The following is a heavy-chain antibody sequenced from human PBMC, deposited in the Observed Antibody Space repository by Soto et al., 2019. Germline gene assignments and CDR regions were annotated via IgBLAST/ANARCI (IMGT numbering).Heavy chain of an antibody. J-gene: IGHJ4*02. CDR1: GGSISSGGYS. D-gene: IGHD4-17*01. Sequence: SETLSLTCAVSGGSISSGGYSWSWIRQPPGKGLEWIGYIYHSGSTYYNPSLKSRVTISVDRSKNQFSLKLSSVTAADTAVYYCARVAYGYFDYWGQGTLVTVSS. CDR3: ARVAYGYFDY. CDR2: IYHSGST. V-gene: IGHV4-30-2*01.